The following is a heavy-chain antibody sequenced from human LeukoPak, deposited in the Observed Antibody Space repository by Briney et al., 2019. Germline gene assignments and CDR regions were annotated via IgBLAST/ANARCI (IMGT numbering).Heavy chain of an antibody. CDR2: IIPILGIA. CDR1: GGTFSSYA. CDR3: ASPGTGEYFDY. Sequence: SVKVSCKASGGTFSSYAISWVRQAPGQGLEWMGRIIPILGIANYAQRFQGRVTITADKSTSTAYMELSSLRSEDTAVYYCASPGTGEYFDYWGQGTLVTVSS. V-gene: IGHV1-69*04. J-gene: IGHJ4*02. D-gene: IGHD7-27*01.